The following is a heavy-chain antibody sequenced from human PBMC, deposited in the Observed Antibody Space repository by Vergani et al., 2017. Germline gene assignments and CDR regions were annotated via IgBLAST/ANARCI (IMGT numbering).Heavy chain of an antibody. J-gene: IGHJ4*02. D-gene: IGHD2-2*01. V-gene: IGHV1-2*02. CDR1: GYTFTDYF. Sequence: QVQLVQSGAEVKKPGASVKVSCKASGYTFTDYFMHWVRQAPGQGLEWMGWINPNSGGTNYAQKFQGRVTMTRDTSISTAYMELSNLRSDDTAVYYCAGVGTSYNRDYFDYWGQGTLVTVSS. CDR2: INPNSGGT. CDR3: AGVGTSYNRDYFDY.